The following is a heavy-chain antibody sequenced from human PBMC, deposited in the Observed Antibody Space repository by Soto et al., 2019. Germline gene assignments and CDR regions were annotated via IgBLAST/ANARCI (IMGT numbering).Heavy chain of an antibody. D-gene: IGHD3-22*01. J-gene: IGHJ3*02. CDR3: AKDLGYSDAFDI. CDR1: GFTFSSYG. CDR2: ISHDGSNK. V-gene: IGHV3-30*18. Sequence: PGGSLRLSCAASGFTFSSYGMHWVRQAPGKGLEWVAVISHDGSNKYYADSVKGRFTISRENSKNTLYLQMNSLRAEDTAVYYCAKDLGYSDAFDIWGQGAMVTV.